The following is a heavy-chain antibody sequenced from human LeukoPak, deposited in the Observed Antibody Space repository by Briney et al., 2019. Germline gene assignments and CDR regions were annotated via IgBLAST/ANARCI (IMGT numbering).Heavy chain of an antibody. V-gene: IGHV3-21*01. J-gene: IGHJ4*02. CDR2: ITSSSSYI. D-gene: IGHD3-22*01. CDR1: GITFSSYT. CDR3: ARHVVAVGFDY. Sequence: GALRLSCAASGITFSSYTMNWVRQAPGKGLEWVSSITSSSSYIYYADSVKGRFTISRDNAKNSLYLQMNSLRAEDTALYYCARHVVAVGFDYWGQGTLVTVSS.